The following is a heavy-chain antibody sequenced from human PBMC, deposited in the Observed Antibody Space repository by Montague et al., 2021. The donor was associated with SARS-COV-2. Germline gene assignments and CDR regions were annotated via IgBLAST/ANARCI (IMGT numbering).Heavy chain of an antibody. J-gene: IGHJ4*02. Sequence: SLRLSCAASGFSFSSYGMHWVRQAPGKGLEWVAVIWYDGSNKYYADSVKGRFTISRDNSKNTLYLQMNSLRAEDTAVYYCARDPTDGSGSFQSGFFDYWGQGTLVTVSS. CDR1: GFSFSSYG. V-gene: IGHV3-33*01. D-gene: IGHD3-10*01. CDR3: ARDPTDGSGSFQSGFFDY. CDR2: IWYDGSNK.